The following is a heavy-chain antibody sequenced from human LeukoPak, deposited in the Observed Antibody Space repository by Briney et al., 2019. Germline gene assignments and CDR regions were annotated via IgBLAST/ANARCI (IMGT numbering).Heavy chain of an antibody. D-gene: IGHD2-15*01. CDR1: GFSNADYG. Sequence: GGSLRLSCVGAGFSNADYGMSWVRQVPGKGLEWVSGIDWSGQASEYADSAKGRFIISRHNAENSLYLQMNSLRPEDTGLYYCARDLSATWYSLAFWGQGTLVTVSS. CDR3: ARDLSATWYSLAF. CDR2: IDWSGQAS. V-gene: IGHV3-20*04. J-gene: IGHJ4*02.